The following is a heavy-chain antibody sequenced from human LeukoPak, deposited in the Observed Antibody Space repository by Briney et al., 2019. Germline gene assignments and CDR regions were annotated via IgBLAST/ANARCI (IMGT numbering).Heavy chain of an antibody. CDR1: GASISGGTYY. CDR3: ARRGGSGRAFDY. Sequence: PSETLSLTCSVSGASISGGTYYWRWIRQPPGKGLEWIGSIYYTGSNYDNPSLKSRVTIFVDTSKNQFSLKLSSVTAADTAVYYCARRGGSGRAFDYWGQGTLVTVSS. V-gene: IGHV4-39*01. J-gene: IGHJ4*02. CDR2: IYYTGSN. D-gene: IGHD1-26*01.